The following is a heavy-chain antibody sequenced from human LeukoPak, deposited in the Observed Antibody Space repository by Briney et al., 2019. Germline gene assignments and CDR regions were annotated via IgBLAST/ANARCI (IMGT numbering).Heavy chain of an antibody. V-gene: IGHV3-53*04. CDR1: GFTASSNY. J-gene: IGHJ6*02. CDR2: IYSGGST. D-gene: IGHD2-21*02. Sequence: PGGSLRLSCAASGFTASSNYMSSVRHAPGEGLERVSVIYSGGSTYYADSVKGRFTISRHNSTNTIYLQMNSLRAEDTAVYYCASVTNYYCDGMDVWGQGTTVTVSS. CDR3: ASVTNYYCDGMDV.